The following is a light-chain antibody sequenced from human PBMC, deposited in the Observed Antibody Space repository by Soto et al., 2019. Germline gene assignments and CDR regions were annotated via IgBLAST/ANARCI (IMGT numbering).Light chain of an antibody. J-gene: IGKJ1*01. CDR2: GAS. Sequence: EVVMTHSPATLSVSPGERATLSCRAGQSVSSSLAWYQQTPGQAPRLLIYGASTRATGIPARFSGSGSGTEFTLTISSLQSEDFAVYYCQQYNNCPPWTFGQGTKVDIK. CDR1: QSVSSS. V-gene: IGKV3-15*01. CDR3: QQYNNCPPWT.